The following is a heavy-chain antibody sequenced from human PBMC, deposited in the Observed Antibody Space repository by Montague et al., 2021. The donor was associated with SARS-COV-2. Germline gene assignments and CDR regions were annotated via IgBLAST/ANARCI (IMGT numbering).Heavy chain of an antibody. CDR2: THHRLKWYN. V-gene: IGHV6-1*01. Sequence: CAISGDSVSIDSPAWNWNRQSPSRGLHRQGMTHHRLKWYNDYAVSVKSRITINPDTSKNQISLQLNSVTPEDTAVYYCARTSASSDYWGQGTLVTVSS. D-gene: IGHD1-26*01. CDR1: GDSVSIDSPA. J-gene: IGHJ4*02. CDR3: ARTSASSDY.